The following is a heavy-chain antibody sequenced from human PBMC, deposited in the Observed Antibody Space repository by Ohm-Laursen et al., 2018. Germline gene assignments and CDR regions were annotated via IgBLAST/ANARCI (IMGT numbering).Heavy chain of an antibody. Sequence: SDTLSLTCTVSGGSISSYYWSWIRQPPGKGLEWIGYIYYSGSTNYNPSLKSRVTISVDTSKNQFSLRVKSVTAADTAVYYCARVGGGLLDYWGQGTLVTVSS. D-gene: IGHD3-10*01. V-gene: IGHV4-59*07. CDR2: IYYSGST. CDR3: ARVGGGLLDY. CDR1: GGSISSYY. J-gene: IGHJ4*02.